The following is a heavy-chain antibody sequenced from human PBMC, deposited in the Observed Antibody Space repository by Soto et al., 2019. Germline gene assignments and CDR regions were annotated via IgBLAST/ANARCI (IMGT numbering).Heavy chain of an antibody. CDR3: ARAGVEMATISLYFDL. J-gene: IGHJ2*01. CDR2: IIPIFGTA. CDR1: GGTFSSYA. Sequence: QVQLVQSGAEVKKPGSSVKVSCKASGGTFSSYAISWVRQAPGQGLEWMGGIIPIFGTANYAQKFQGRVTIPXXDXTXSAYMELSSLRSEDTAVYYCARAGVEMATISLYFDLWGRGTLVTVSS. D-gene: IGHD5-12*01. V-gene: IGHV1-69*05.